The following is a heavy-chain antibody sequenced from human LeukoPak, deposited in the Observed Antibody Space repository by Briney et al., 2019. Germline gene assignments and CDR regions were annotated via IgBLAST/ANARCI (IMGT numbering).Heavy chain of an antibody. CDR2: IIPIFGTA. D-gene: IGHD1-1*01. J-gene: IGHJ5*02. CDR3: ARGQLERLWWFDP. Sequence: GASVKVSCKASGGTFSSYAISWVRQAPGQGLEWMGGIIPIFGTANYAQKSQGRVTITADESTSTAYMELSSLRSEDTAVYYCARGQLERLWWFDPWGQGTLVTVSS. V-gene: IGHV1-69*13. CDR1: GGTFSSYA.